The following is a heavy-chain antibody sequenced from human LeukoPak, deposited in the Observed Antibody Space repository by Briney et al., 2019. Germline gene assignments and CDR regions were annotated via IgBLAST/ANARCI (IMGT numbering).Heavy chain of an antibody. CDR1: GFTFSSYA. CDR3: ARGGYSGYDYAFDI. CDR2: IRDDGSYK. J-gene: IGHJ3*02. Sequence: PGGSLRLSCAASGFTFSSYAMHWVRQAPGKGLEWVTSIRDDGSYKYYVDSVKGRFTISRDNAKNSLYLQMNSLRAEDTALYHCARGGYSGYDYAFDIWGQGTMVTVSS. V-gene: IGHV3-30*02. D-gene: IGHD5-12*01.